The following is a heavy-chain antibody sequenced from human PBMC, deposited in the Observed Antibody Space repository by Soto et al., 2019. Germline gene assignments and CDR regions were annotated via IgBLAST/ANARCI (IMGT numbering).Heavy chain of an antibody. CDR2: ISYDGSNK. Sequence: GGSLRLSCAASGFTFSSYGMHWVRQAPGKGLEWVAVISYDGSNKYYAGSVKGRFTISRDNSKNTLYLQMNSLRAEDTAVYYCANLRDSSSWYGYYYYYYGMDVWGQGTTVTVSS. V-gene: IGHV3-30*18. D-gene: IGHD6-13*01. CDR1: GFTFSSYG. CDR3: ANLRDSSSWYGYYYYYYGMDV. J-gene: IGHJ6*02.